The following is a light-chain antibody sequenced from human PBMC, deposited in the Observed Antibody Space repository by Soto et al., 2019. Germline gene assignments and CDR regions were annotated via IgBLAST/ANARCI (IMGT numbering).Light chain of an antibody. Sequence: QSVLTQPASVSGSPRQSITISCTGASSDVGGYTYVSWYQQHPGKAPKLMIYEDNNRPSGVSNRFSGSKSGNTASLTISGLQAEGEADYYCSSYTSSSTPYVFGTGTKVTVL. CDR3: SSYTSSSTPYV. CDR1: SSDVGGYTY. CDR2: EDN. V-gene: IGLV2-14*01. J-gene: IGLJ1*01.